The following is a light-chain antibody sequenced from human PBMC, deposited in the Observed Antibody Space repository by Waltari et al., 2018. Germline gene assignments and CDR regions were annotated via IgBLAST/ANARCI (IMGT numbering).Light chain of an antibody. CDR3: QQYCTSTGT. CDR2: GGA. Sequence: EIVLTQPPGTLSLSRGDRVTLSCRASQSVNANRVAWYHQRPGRTPTLLIHGGASMAIGIPDRFSCSGSGTDFTLTISRLEPEDSGIYYCQQYCTSTGTFGQGTKVEIK. CDR1: QSVNANR. V-gene: IGKV3-20*01. J-gene: IGKJ1*01.